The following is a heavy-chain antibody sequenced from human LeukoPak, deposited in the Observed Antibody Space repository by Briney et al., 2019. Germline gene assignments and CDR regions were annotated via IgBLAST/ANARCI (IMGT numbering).Heavy chain of an antibody. Sequence: PGGSLRLSCSASGFTLSNYAMHWVRQSPGKGLEYVSALSADGNSKFYAESVKGRFTTSRDSSNNTLHLQMSSLRPEDTAVYHCVRKGWVSGAIDYWGQGTLVTVSS. D-gene: IGHD6-13*01. CDR3: VRKGWVSGAIDY. CDR1: GFTLSNYA. CDR2: LSADGNSK. J-gene: IGHJ4*02. V-gene: IGHV3-64D*06.